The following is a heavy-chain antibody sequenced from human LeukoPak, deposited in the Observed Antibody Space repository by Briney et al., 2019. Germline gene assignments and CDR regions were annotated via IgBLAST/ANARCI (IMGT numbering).Heavy chain of an antibody. CDR3: ARVHTVVTPFDS. CDR2: ITRSNYI. Sequence: GGSLRLSCAASGFTFSSYEMNWVRQAPGKGLEWVSYITRSNYIYYADSVKGRFTISRDNAKNSLYLQMNSLRAEDTAVYYCARVHTVVTPFDSWGQGTLVTVSS. D-gene: IGHD4-23*01. V-gene: IGHV3-21*05. CDR1: GFTFSSYE. J-gene: IGHJ4*02.